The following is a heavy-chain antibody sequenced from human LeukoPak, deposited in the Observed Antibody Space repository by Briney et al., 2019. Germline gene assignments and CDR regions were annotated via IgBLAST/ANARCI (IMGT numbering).Heavy chain of an antibody. CDR3: ARALPYTRRDYYYYYYMDV. Sequence: SVKVSCKASGGTFSSYAISWVRQAPGQGLEWMGGIIPIFGTANYAQKFQGRATITTDESTSTAYVELSSLRSEDTAVYYCARALPYTRRDYYYYYYMDVWGKGTTVTVSS. CDR2: IIPIFGTA. CDR1: GGTFSSYA. D-gene: IGHD1-14*01. V-gene: IGHV1-69*05. J-gene: IGHJ6*03.